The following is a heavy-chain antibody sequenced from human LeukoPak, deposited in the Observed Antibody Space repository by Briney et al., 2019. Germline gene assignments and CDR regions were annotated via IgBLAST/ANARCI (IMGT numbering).Heavy chain of an antibody. CDR2: ISSSSSYI. J-gene: IGHJ3*02. CDR1: GFTFSSYS. CDR3: ARDFKWFGELLQNDAFDI. Sequence: KPGGSLRLSCAASGFTFSSYSMNWVRQAPGKGLEWVSSISSSSSYIYYADSVKGRFTISRDNAKNSLYLQMNSLRAEDTAVYYCARDFKWFGELLQNDAFDIWGQGTMVTVSS. D-gene: IGHD3-10*01. V-gene: IGHV3-21*01.